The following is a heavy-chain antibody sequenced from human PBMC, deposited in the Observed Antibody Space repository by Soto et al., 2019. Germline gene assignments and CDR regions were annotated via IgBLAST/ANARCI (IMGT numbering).Heavy chain of an antibody. V-gene: IGHV4-4*02. CDR3: ASTPWDGYTGYYFDY. J-gene: IGHJ4*02. Sequence: QVQLQESGPGLVKPSGTLSLTCAVSGGSISSSNWWSWVRQPPGTGLEWIGEIYHSGSTNYNPSLKSRVTKSVDKSKNQFSLKLSSVTAADTAVYSCASTPWDGYTGYYFDYWGKGTLVTVSS. CDR1: GGSISSSNW. CDR2: IYHSGST. D-gene: IGHD5-18*01.